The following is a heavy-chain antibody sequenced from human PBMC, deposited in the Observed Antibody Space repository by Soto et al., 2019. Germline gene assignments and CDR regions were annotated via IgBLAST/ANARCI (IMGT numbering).Heavy chain of an antibody. V-gene: IGHV4-59*01. CDR1: GVSISSYY. Sequence: QVQLQESGPGLVKPSETLSLACTVSGVSISSYYWSWIRQPPGKGLEWIGYIYYSGSTNYNPSLTSRVTISVDTSKNQFSLKLSSVTAADTAVYSSARGRGGYFDLWGRGTLVTVSS. CDR2: IYYSGST. CDR3: ARGRGGYFDL. J-gene: IGHJ2*01.